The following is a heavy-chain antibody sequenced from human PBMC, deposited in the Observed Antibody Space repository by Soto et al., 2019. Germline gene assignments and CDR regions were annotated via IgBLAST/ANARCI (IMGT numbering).Heavy chain of an antibody. CDR2: IIPILGIA. V-gene: IGHV1-69*10. D-gene: IGHD2-2*01. CDR3: ARGHCSSTSCYYYYGMDV. J-gene: IGHJ6*02. CDR1: GGTFSSYA. Sequence: ASVKVSCKASGGTFSSYAISWVRQAPGQGLEWMGGIIPILGIANYAQKFQGRVTITADKSTSTAYMELSSLRSEDTAVYYCARGHCSSTSCYYYYGMDVWGQGTTVTVSS.